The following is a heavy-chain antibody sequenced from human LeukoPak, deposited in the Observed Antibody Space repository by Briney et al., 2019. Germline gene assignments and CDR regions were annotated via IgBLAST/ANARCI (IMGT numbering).Heavy chain of an antibody. V-gene: IGHV3-64*01. CDR1: GFTFSSYA. CDR2: ISSNGGST. Sequence: GGSLRLSCAASGFTFSSYAMHWVRQAPGKGLEYVSAISSNGGSTYYANSVKGRFTISRDNSKNTLYLQMGSLRAEDMAVYYCARVAHYYYYYMDVWGKGTTVTVSS. J-gene: IGHJ6*03. CDR3: ARVAHYYYYYMDV.